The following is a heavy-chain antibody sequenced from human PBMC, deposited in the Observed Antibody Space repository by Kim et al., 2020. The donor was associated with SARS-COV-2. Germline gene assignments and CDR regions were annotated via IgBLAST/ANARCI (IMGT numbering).Heavy chain of an antibody. CDR3: ARDPYGSGSYLYYYYGMDV. CDR1: GFTFSSYS. Sequence: GGSLRLSCAASGFTFSSYSMNWVRQAPGKGLEWVSSISSSSSYIYYADSVKGRFTISRDNAKNSLYLQMNSLRAEDTAVYYCARDPYGSGSYLYYYYGMDVWGQGTTVTVSS. V-gene: IGHV3-21*01. D-gene: IGHD3-10*01. CDR2: ISSSSSYI. J-gene: IGHJ6*02.